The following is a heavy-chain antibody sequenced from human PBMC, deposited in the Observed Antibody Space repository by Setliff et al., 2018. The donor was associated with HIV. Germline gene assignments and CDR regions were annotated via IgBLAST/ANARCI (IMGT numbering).Heavy chain of an antibody. D-gene: IGHD3-22*01. CDR1: GGTFSSYA. V-gene: IGHV1-69*13. CDR3: ARGGVYYYDSSGWSMDY. CDR2: IIPVFGTT. J-gene: IGHJ4*02. Sequence: GASVKVSCKASGGTFSSYAISWVRQAPGQGLDWMGGIIPVFGTTNYAQKFQGSVTITADESTSTAYMELSSLRSEDAAVYYCARGGVYYYDSSGWSMDYWGQGTLVTVSS.